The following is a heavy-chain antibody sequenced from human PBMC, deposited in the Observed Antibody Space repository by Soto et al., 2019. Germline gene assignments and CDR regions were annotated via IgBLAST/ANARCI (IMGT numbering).Heavy chain of an antibody. V-gene: IGHV4-34*09. Sequence: TLSLSCAVYGESVTGYIWTWIRQTPGKGLERTRXIYYTXRTYHTTSPKXXVTISVDXXKNPSSLKLSSVTPADPAVYYCARDVAEAGLNPWGQETLATAPS. D-gene: IGHD6-13*01. J-gene: IGHJ5*02. CDR2: IYYTXRT. CDR3: ARDVAEAGLNP. CDR1: GESVTGYI.